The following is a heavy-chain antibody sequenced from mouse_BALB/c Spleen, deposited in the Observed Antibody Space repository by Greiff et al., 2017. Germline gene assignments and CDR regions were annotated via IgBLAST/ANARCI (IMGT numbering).Heavy chain of an antibody. J-gene: IGHJ1*01. CDR2: ISYSGST. D-gene: IGHD1-1*01. CDR3: AILGGDYGSSFWYFDV. CDR1: GDSITSGY. Sequence: EVQLQQSGPSLVKPCQTLSLTCSVTGDSITSGYWNWIRKFPGNKLEYMGYISYSGSTSYYPSLKSRISITRDTSTNQYYLQLNSVTTEDTATYYCAILGGDYGSSFWYFDVWGAGTTVTVSS. V-gene: IGHV3-8*02.